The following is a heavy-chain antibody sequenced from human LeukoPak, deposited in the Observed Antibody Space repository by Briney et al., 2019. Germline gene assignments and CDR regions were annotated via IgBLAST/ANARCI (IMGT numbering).Heavy chain of an antibody. J-gene: IGHJ4*02. CDR2: IYHSGST. D-gene: IGHD3-10*01. Sequence: PSETLSLTCTVSGYSISSGYYWGWIRPPPGKGLEWIGSIYHSGSTYYNPSLKSRVTISVDTSKNQFSLKLSSVTAADTAVYYCARDKVQAGLDYWGQGTLVTVSS. CDR3: ARDKVQAGLDY. CDR1: GYSISSGYY. V-gene: IGHV4-38-2*02.